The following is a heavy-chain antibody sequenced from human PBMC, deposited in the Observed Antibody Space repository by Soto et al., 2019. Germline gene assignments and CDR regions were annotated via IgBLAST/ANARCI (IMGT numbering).Heavy chain of an antibody. D-gene: IGHD6-25*01. V-gene: IGHV3-30-3*01. CDR2: ISYDGSNK. CDR3: ARDRRLWAVGY. Sequence: GGSLRLSCAASGFTFSSYAMHWVRQAPGKGLEWVAVISYDGSNKYYADSVKGRFTISRDNSKNTLYLQMNSLRAEDTAVYYCARDRRLWAVGYWGQGTQVTVSS. J-gene: IGHJ4*02. CDR1: GFTFSSYA.